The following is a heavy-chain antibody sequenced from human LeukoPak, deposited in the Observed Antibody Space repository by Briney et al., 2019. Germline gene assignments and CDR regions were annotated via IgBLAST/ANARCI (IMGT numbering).Heavy chain of an antibody. CDR2: IIPVLGIA. J-gene: IGHJ4*02. D-gene: IGHD5-24*01. CDR3: ARVMVEMATIGPFDY. CDR1: GGTFSSYA. V-gene: IGHV1-69*04. Sequence: SVKVSCKASGGTFSSYAISWVRQAPGQGLEWMGRIIPVLGIANYAQKFQGRVTITADKSTSTAYMELSSLRSEDTAVYYCARVMVEMATIGPFDYWGQGTLVTVSS.